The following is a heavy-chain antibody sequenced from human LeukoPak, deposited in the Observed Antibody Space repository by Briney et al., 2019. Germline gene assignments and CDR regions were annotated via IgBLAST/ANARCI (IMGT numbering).Heavy chain of an antibody. Sequence: GASVKVSYKASGYTFTSYAMHWVRQAPGQRLEWMGWINPNSGGTNYAQKFQGWVTMTRDTSISTAYMELSRLRSDDTAVYYCARGYSSGPGSIGYWGQGTLVTVSS. CDR3: ARGYSSGPGSIGY. J-gene: IGHJ4*02. D-gene: IGHD6-19*01. CDR1: GYTFTSYA. V-gene: IGHV1-2*04. CDR2: INPNSGGT.